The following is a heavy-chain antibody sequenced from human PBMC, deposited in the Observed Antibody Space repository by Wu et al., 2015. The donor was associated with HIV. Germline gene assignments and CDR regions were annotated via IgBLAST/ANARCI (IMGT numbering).Heavy chain of an antibody. CDR3: ARGRSGWELTLGCDY. D-gene: IGHD1-26*01. V-gene: IGHV1-2*02. CDR2: INPNSGGT. Sequence: QVQLVQSGAEVKKPGASVKVSCKASGYTFTGYYMHWVRQAPGQGLEWMGWINPNSGGTNYAQKFQGRVTMTRDTSISTAYMELSRLRSDDTAVYYCARGRSGWELTLGCDYWGQGTLVTVSS. CDR1: GYTFTGYY. J-gene: IGHJ4*02.